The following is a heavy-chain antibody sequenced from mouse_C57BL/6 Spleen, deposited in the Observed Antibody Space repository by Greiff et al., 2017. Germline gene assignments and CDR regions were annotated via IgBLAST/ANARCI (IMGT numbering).Heavy chain of an antibody. CDR1: GFTFSSYA. J-gene: IGHJ1*03. Sequence: EVQGVESGAGLVKPGGSLKLSCAASGFTFSSYAMSWVRQTPEKRLEWVAYISSGGDYIYYADTVKGRFTISRDNARNTLYLQMSSLKSEDTAMYYCTREKGGQHFDVWGTGTTVTVSS. CDR3: TREKGGQHFDV. V-gene: IGHV5-9-1*02. CDR2: ISSGGDYI. D-gene: IGHD3-3*01.